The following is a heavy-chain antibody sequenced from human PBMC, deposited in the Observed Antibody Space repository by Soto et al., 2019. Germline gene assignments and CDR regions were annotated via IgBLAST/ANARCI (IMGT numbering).Heavy chain of an antibody. J-gene: IGHJ6*02. Sequence: QVQLVQSGAEVKKPGSSVKVSCKASGGTFGSNAITWVRRAPGQGLEWLGGIIPILNSPAYAQKFQARVVITADEITNTAYMELNSLRFDDTAVYYCAREGPYCTSATCPKFYDMDVWGQGTTVTVAS. V-gene: IGHV1-69*01. D-gene: IGHD2-2*01. CDR2: IIPILNSP. CDR1: GGTFGSNA. CDR3: AREGPYCTSATCPKFYDMDV.